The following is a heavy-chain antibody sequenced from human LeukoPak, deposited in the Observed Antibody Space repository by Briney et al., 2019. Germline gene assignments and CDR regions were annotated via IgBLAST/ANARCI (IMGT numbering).Heavy chain of an antibody. CDR2: IYYSGST. Sequence: SETQSLTCTVSGGSISSYYWSWIRQPPGKGLEWIGYIYYSGSTNYNPSLKSRVTISVDTSKNQFSLKLSSVTAADTAVYYCARHAAAYDYWGQGTLVTVSS. J-gene: IGHJ4*02. V-gene: IGHV4-59*01. CDR3: ARHAAAYDY. D-gene: IGHD6-13*01. CDR1: GGSISSYY.